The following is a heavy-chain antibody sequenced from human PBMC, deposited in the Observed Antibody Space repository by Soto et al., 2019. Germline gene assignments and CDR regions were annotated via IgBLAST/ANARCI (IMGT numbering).Heavy chain of an antibody. D-gene: IGHD3-3*02. J-gene: IGHJ4*02. CDR3: ARDSSITQPLPEFDY. CDR2: ISAYNGNT. Sequence: QVQLVQSGAEVKKPGASVKVSCKASGYTFTSYGISWVRQAPGQGLEWMGWISAYNGNTNYAQKLQGRVTMTTDTSTSTADMELRSLGSDDTAVYYCARDSSITQPLPEFDYWGQGTLVTVSS. CDR1: GYTFTSYG. V-gene: IGHV1-18*01.